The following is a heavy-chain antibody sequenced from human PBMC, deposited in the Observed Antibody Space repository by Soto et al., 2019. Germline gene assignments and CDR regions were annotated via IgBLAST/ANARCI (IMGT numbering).Heavy chain of an antibody. V-gene: IGHV1-3*05. Sequence: QVQLVQSGAEEKKPGASVKVSCKASGYTFTSYAMHWVRQAPGQRLEWMGWINAGNGNTKYLLKFQGRVTSTRDTSASTDYMALSSRRSEDTAVYYCARDVAAADYWGQGALVTVSS. CDR3: ARDVAAADY. CDR1: GYTFTSYA. J-gene: IGHJ4*02. D-gene: IGHD6-13*01. CDR2: INAGNGNT.